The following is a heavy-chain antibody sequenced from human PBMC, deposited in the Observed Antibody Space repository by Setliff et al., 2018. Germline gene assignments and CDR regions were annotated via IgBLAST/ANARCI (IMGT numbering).Heavy chain of an antibody. CDR1: GGSISSYY. D-gene: IGHD3-10*01. CDR2: IYYSGST. Sequence: TLSLTCTVSGGSISSYYWSWIRQPPGKGLEWIGYIYYSGSTNYHPSRKSRVTISVDTSKNQFSLKLSSVTAADTAVYYCARVGGDYPDYWGQGTLVTVSS. CDR3: ARVGGDYPDY. V-gene: IGHV4-59*01. J-gene: IGHJ4*02.